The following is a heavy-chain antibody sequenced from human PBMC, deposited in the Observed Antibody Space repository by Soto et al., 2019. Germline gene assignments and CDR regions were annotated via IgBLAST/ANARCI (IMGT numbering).Heavy chain of an antibody. CDR3: XXXXXTXTSXXGCWFDP. Sequence: EVQLVESGGGLVKPGGSLRLSCAASGFTFSSYTMSWVRQAPGKGXEXVSSISSSSSNIYYADSVKGRFTISRDNAKNXXXXXXXXXXXXXXXXXXXXXXXXTXTSXXGCWFDPWGQGTLVTVSS. D-gene: IGHD2-2*01. CDR2: ISSSSSNI. J-gene: IGHJ5*02. V-gene: IGHV3-21*01. CDR1: GFTFSSYT.